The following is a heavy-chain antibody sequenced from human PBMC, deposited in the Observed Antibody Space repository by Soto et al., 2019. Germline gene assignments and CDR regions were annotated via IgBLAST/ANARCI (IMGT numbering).Heavy chain of an antibody. CDR3: ARDLAKGGVSAGFDY. J-gene: IGHJ4*02. V-gene: IGHV1-2*02. CDR2: INPKSGGT. CDR1: GYTFTVYY. D-gene: IGHD2-8*01. Sequence: ASVKVSCKASGYTFTVYYMHWVRQAPGQGLEWMGWINPKSGGTMYPQKFQGRVTMTWDTSISTAYMALTRLRSDDTAVYYCARDLAKGGVSAGFDYWGQGTLVTVSS.